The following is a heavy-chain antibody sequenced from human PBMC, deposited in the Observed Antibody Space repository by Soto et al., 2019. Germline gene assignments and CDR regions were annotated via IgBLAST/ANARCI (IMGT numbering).Heavy chain of an antibody. CDR2: ISGSGGST. Sequence: GGSLRLSCAASGFTFSSYAMSWVRQAPGKGLEWVSAISGSGGSTYYADSVKGRFTISRDNSKNTLYLQMNSLRAEDTAVYYCAKRGWYYYGSGSYFYYFDYWGQGTLVTVSS. J-gene: IGHJ4*02. D-gene: IGHD3-10*01. CDR3: AKRGWYYYGSGSYFYYFDY. V-gene: IGHV3-23*01. CDR1: GFTFSSYA.